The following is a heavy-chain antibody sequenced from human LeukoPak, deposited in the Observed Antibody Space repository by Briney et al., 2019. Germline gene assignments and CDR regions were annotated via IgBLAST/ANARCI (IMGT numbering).Heavy chain of an antibody. CDR3: VSFYETY. CDR1: GRYW. D-gene: IGHD2/OR15-2a*01. V-gene: IGHV3-74*01. Sequence: GGSLRLSCAASGRYWMHWVRQAPGKGLVWVSHINSDGSWTSYADSVKGRFTISKDNAKNTVYLQMSNLRVEDAAVYYCVSFYETYWGRGTLVTVSS. CDR2: INSDGSWT. J-gene: IGHJ4*02.